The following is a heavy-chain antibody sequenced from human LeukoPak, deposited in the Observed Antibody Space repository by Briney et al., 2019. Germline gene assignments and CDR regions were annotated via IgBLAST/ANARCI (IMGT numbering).Heavy chain of an antibody. V-gene: IGHV4-38-2*01. CDR3: ASTLVAALDY. CDR1: GYSISSGYY. D-gene: IGHD2-21*01. J-gene: IGHJ4*02. Sequence: SETLSLTCAVSGYSISSGYYWGWIRQPPGKGLEWIGSIYHSGSTYYNPSLKSRVTISVDTSKNQFSLKLSSVTAADTAVYYCASTLVAALDYWGQGTLVTVSS. CDR2: IYHSGST.